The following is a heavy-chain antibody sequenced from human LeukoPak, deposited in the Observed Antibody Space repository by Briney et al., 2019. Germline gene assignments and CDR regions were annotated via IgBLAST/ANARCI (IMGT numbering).Heavy chain of an antibody. CDR3: AKDIPTGTTGAFDI. CDR2: IRYDGSNK. Sequence: PGGSLRLSCAASGFTFSSYGMHWVRQAPGKGLEWVAFIRYDGSNKYYADSVKGRFTISRDNSKNTLYLQMNSLRAEDTAVYYCAKDIPTGTTGAFDIWGQGTMVTVSS. V-gene: IGHV3-30*02. CDR1: GFTFSSYG. D-gene: IGHD1-7*01. J-gene: IGHJ3*02.